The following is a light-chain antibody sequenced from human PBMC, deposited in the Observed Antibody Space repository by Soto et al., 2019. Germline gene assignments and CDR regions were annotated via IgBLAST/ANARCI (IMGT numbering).Light chain of an antibody. CDR1: SSDVGGYNY. J-gene: IGLJ2*01. CDR2: EVS. V-gene: IGLV2-14*01. Sequence: QSALTQPASVSGSPGQSITISCTGTSSDVGGYNYVSWYQQHPGKAPKLMIYEVSNRPSGVSNRFSGSKSGNTASLTISGLQAEDEADYYCSSYTSSSTPRVVFGGGTKVTVI. CDR3: SSYTSSSTPRVV.